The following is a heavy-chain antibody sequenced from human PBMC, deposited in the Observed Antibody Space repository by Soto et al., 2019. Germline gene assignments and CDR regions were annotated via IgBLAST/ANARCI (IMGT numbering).Heavy chain of an antibody. J-gene: IGHJ4*02. V-gene: IGHV4-30-2*01. CDR2: INHLETT. CDR3: ARGGGSDSFDY. CDR1: GASITFGGYS. Sequence: SETLSLTCTVSGASITFGGYSWSWIRQTPGKGLEWIGYINHLETTFYNPSFESRLTLPIDRAKNQFSLKLHSMSAADRAVYFCARGGGSDSFDYWGQGILVTVSS. D-gene: IGHD1-26*01.